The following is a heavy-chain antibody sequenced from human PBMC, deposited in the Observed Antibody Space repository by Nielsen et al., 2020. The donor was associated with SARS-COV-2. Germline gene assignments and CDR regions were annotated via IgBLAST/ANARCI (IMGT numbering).Heavy chain of an antibody. D-gene: IGHD6-13*01. J-gene: IGHJ6*02. CDR1: GFTFSSYG. V-gene: IGHV3-33*01. CDR2: IWYDGSNK. Sequence: GESLKISCAASGFTFSSYGMHWVRQAPGKGLEWGAVIWYDGSNKYYADSVKGRFTISRDNSKNTLYLQMNSLRAEDTAVYYCASELVPGYYGMDVWGQGTTVTVSS. CDR3: ASELVPGYYGMDV.